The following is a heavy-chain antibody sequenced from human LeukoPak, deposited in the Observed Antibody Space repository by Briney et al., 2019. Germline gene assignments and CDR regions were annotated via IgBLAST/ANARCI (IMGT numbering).Heavy chain of an antibody. J-gene: IGHJ4*02. Sequence: GGSLRLSCAASGFTVSGNYMSWVRQAPGKGLEWVSVIFGGGNTHYAESVKGRFTFSRDNSKNTLYLQMNSLRAEDTAMYFCARDEDEYGGKDWGQGTLVTVSS. CDR1: GFTVSGNY. CDR2: IFGGGNT. D-gene: IGHD4-23*01. V-gene: IGHV3-53*01. CDR3: ARDEDEYGGKD.